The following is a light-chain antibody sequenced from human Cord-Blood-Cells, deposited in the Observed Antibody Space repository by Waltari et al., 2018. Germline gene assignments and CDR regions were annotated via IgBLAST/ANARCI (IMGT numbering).Light chain of an antibody. CDR1: QSVSSSY. CDR2: GAS. Sequence: EIVLTQSPGTLSLSPGERATLSGRVSQSVSSSYLSRYQQKPGQAPRLLIYGASSRATGIPDRFSGSGSGTDFTLTISRLGPEDFAVYYCRQYGSSPRTFGQGTKVEIK. J-gene: IGKJ1*01. V-gene: IGKV3-20*01. CDR3: RQYGSSPRT.